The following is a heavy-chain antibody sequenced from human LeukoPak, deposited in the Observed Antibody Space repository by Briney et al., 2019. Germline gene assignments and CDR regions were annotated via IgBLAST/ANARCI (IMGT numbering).Heavy chain of an antibody. J-gene: IGHJ5*02. V-gene: IGHV3-23*01. CDR3: ARDRPPNIVVVPAKPGNWFDP. Sequence: PGGSLRLSCAASGFTFSTFAMIWVRQPPGKGLEWVSSIFPSGGEIHYADSVRGRFTISRDNSKSTLSLQMNSLRAEDTAVYYCARDRPPNIVVVPAKPGNWFDPWGQGTLVTVSS. CDR1: GFTFSTFA. D-gene: IGHD2-2*01. CDR2: IFPSGGEI.